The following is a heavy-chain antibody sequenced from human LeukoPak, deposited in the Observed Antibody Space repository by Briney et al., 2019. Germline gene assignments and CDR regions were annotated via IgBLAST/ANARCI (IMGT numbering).Heavy chain of an antibody. Sequence: SETLSLTCTVSGGSISSSSYYWGWIRQPPGKGLEWIGSIYYSGSTYYNPSLKGRVTISVDTSKNQFSLKRSSVNAADTAVYYCARAWIQLWGGKYYFDYWGQGTLVTVSS. J-gene: IGHJ4*02. CDR2: IYYSGST. CDR3: ARAWIQLWGGKYYFDY. CDR1: GGSISSSSYY. D-gene: IGHD5-18*01. V-gene: IGHV4-39*01.